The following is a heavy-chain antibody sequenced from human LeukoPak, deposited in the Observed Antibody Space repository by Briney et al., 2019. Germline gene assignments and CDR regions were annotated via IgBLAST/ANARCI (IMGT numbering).Heavy chain of an antibody. D-gene: IGHD2-2*01. CDR1: GDSISSSNYY. Sequence: PSETLSLTCTVSGDSISSSNYYWGWIRQPPGKGLEWIGSIYYSGSTYYNPSLRSRVTISVDTSKNQFSLKLSSVTAADTAVYYCARPSGVVVPNYYMDVWGKGTTVTVSS. V-gene: IGHV4-39*01. CDR3: ARPSGVVVPNYYMDV. CDR2: IYYSGST. J-gene: IGHJ6*03.